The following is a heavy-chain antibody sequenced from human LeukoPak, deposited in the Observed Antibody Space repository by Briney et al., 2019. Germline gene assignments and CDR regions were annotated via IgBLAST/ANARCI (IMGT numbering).Heavy chain of an antibody. Sequence: PSETLSLTCTVSGGSISSGSYYWSWIRQPAGKGLEWIGRIYTSGSTNYNPSLKSRVTISVDTSKNQFSLKLSSVTAADTAVYYCARDAIIAVAGTVAFDIWGQGTMVTVSS. CDR1: GGSISSGSYY. CDR2: IYTSGST. V-gene: IGHV4-61*02. J-gene: IGHJ3*02. D-gene: IGHD6-19*01. CDR3: ARDAIIAVAGTVAFDI.